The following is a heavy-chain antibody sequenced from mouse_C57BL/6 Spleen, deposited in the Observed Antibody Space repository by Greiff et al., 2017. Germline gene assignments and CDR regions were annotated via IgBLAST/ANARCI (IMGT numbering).Heavy chain of an antibody. J-gene: IGHJ4*01. V-gene: IGHV1-55*01. D-gene: IGHD2-5*01. CDR1: GYTFTSYW. Sequence: VQLQQPGAELVKPGASVKMSCKASGYTFTSYWITWVKQRPGQGLEWIGDIYPGSGSTNYNEKFKSKATLTVDTSSSTAYMQLSSLTSEDSAVYYCAIYSNYVYYAMDYWGQGTSVTVSS. CDR3: AIYSNYVYYAMDY. CDR2: IYPGSGST.